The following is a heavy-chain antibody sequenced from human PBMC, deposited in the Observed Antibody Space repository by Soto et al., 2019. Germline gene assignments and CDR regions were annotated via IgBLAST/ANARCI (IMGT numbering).Heavy chain of an antibody. CDR3: STDAPYSSSSIYYYGMDV. Sequence: AGGSLRLSCAASGFTFSSAWLSWFRQAPGKGLEWVGRIKTKADGGATDYAAPVKGRFTISRDDSKNTLFLQMNSLKTEDTGMYYCSTDAPYSSSSIYYYGMDVWGQGTTVTV. J-gene: IGHJ6*02. V-gene: IGHV3-15*01. D-gene: IGHD6-6*01. CDR2: IKTKADGGAT. CDR1: GFTFSSAW.